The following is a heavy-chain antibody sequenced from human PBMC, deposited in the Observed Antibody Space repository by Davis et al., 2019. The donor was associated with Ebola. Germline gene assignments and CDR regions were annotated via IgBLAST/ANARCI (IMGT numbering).Heavy chain of an antibody. CDR1: GYTFTSYG. CDR2: ISAYNGNT. J-gene: IGHJ4*02. V-gene: IGHV1-18*01. CDR3: ARTYCGGDCYWEGRHFDY. D-gene: IGHD2-21*01. Sequence: ASVKVSCKASGYTFTSYGISWVRQAPGQGLEWMGWISAYNGNTNYAQKLQGRVTMTTDTSTSTAYMELRSLRSDDTAVYYCARTYCGGDCYWEGRHFDYWGQGTLVTVSS.